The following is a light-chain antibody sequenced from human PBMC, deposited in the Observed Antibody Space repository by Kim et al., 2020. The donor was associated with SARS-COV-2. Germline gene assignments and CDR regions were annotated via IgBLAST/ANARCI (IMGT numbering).Light chain of an antibody. CDR2: AAS. Sequence: DIQMTQSPSSLSASVGDRVTITCRASQDIRSDLGWFQQKPGKAPQRLFYAASTLQSGVPPRFSGSGSGREFTLTISSLQPEDFGTYYCLQHNAYPRTFGQGTKVDIK. V-gene: IGKV1-17*01. CDR1: QDIRSD. J-gene: IGKJ1*01. CDR3: LQHNAYPRT.